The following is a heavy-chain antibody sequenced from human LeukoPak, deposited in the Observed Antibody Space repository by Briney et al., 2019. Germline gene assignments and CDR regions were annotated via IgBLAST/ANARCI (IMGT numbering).Heavy chain of an antibody. CDR3: ARDSGYCSGGSCYSGIDY. V-gene: IGHV1-69*13. CDR2: IIPIFGTA. J-gene: IGHJ4*02. D-gene: IGHD2-15*01. CDR1: GGTFSSYA. Sequence: SVKVSCKASGGTFSSYAISWVRQAPGQGLEWMGGIIPIFGTANYAQKFQGRVTITADESTSTAYMELSSLRSEDTAVYYCARDSGYCSGGSCYSGIDYWGQGTLATVSS.